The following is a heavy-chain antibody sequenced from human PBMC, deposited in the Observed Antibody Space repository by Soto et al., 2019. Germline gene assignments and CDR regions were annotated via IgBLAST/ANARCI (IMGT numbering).Heavy chain of an antibody. CDR2: ISYDGSNK. Sequence: QVQLVESGGGVVQPGRSLRLSCAASGFTFSSYGMHWVRQAPGKGLEWVAVISYDGSNKYYADSVKGRFTISRDNSKNTLHLQMNSLRAEDTAVYYCAKDSAAYYDFWSGYYYFDYWGQGTLVTVSS. J-gene: IGHJ4*02. V-gene: IGHV3-30*18. CDR3: AKDSAAYYDFWSGYYYFDY. CDR1: GFTFSSYG. D-gene: IGHD3-3*01.